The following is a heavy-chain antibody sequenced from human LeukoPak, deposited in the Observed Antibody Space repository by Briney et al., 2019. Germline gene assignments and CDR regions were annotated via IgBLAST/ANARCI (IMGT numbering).Heavy chain of an antibody. D-gene: IGHD3-16*01. CDR2: ISSRSSYI. CDR3: ARRGGMSSGRSFDH. J-gene: IGHJ4*02. Sequence: GGSLRLSWVGSGFDFNYYDINWVRQAPGKGLEWVSSISSRSSYIYFADSAKGPFTISRDNANGSVFLHMTSLRPEDTAVYYCARRGGMSSGRSFDHWGQGTLVTVSS. V-gene: IGHV3-21*01. CDR1: GFDFNYYD.